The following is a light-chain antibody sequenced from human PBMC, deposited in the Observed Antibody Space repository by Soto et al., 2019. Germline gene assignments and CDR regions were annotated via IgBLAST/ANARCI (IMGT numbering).Light chain of an antibody. J-gene: IGKJ3*01. V-gene: IGKV3-20*01. CDR2: GAS. CDR3: QQYGSSL. CDR1: QSVSSSY. Sequence: EIVLTQSPGTQSLSPGERATLSCRASQSVSSSYLAWYQHKPGQAPRLLIYGASSRATGIPDRFSGSGSGTDFTITISRLETEDFAVYYCQQYGSSLFGPGTKVDIK.